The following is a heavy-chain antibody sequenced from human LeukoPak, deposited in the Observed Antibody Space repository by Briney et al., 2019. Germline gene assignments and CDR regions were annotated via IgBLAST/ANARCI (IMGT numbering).Heavy chain of an antibody. J-gene: IGHJ6*02. CDR2: IYSDGRNT. V-gene: IGHV3-74*03. CDR3: ARDRTYYYDGSIAGGMDV. CDR1: GFTFSSYW. D-gene: IGHD3-22*01. Sequence: PGGSLRLSCAASGFTFSSYWIHWVRQTPGKGLVWVSRIYSDGRNTTYADSVKGRFTISRDNAKNTLYLQMNSLRVEDTAVYYCARDRTYYYDGSIAGGMDVWGQGTTVTVSS.